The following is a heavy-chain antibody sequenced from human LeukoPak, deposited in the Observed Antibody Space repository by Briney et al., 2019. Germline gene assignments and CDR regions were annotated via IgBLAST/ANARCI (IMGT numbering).Heavy chain of an antibody. V-gene: IGHV4-59*08. D-gene: IGHD6-13*01. CDR2: IYYSGST. CDR3: ARLTLLSIAAAHNWFDP. J-gene: IGHJ5*02. CDR1: GGSISSHY. Sequence: SETLSLTCTVSGGSISSHYWSWIRQPPGKGLEWIGYIYYSGSTNYNPSLKSRVTISVDTSKNQFSLKLSSVTAADTAVYYCARLTLLSIAAAHNWFDPWGQGTLVTVS.